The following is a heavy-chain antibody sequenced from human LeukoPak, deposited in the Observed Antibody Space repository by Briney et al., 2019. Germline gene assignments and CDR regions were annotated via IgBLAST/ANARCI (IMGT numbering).Heavy chain of an antibody. CDR3: ASWSRVSCSGGSCYSYGGWFDP. Sequence: SETLSLTCTVSGGSINSYYWSWIRQPAGKGLEWIGHIYMTGNTNYNPSLKSRVTMSVDTSKNQFSLKLSSVTAADTAVYYCASWSRVSCSGGSCYSYGGWFDPWGQGTLVTVSS. D-gene: IGHD2-15*01. CDR2: IYMTGNT. J-gene: IGHJ5*02. CDR1: GGSINSYY. V-gene: IGHV4-4*07.